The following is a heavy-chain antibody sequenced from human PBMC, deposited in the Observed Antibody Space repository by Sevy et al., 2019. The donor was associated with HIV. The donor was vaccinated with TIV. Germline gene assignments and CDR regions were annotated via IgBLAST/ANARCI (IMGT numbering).Heavy chain of an antibody. CDR1: GYTLSRLS. Sequence: ASVKVSCKVSGYTLSRLSMHWVRQGPGKGLEWMGRFDPEDDETIYAQKFQGRVTMTEDPSTDTAYMELSSLRFEDTAVYYCATAKDYYENSGDPFDYWGQGTLVTVSS. CDR2: FDPEDDET. CDR3: ATAKDYYENSGDPFDY. V-gene: IGHV1-24*01. J-gene: IGHJ4*02. D-gene: IGHD3-22*01.